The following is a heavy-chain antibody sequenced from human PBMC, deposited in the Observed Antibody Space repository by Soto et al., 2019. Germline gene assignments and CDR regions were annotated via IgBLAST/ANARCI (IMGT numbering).Heavy chain of an antibody. J-gene: IGHJ4*02. Sequence: QVQLVQSGAEVKKPGASVKVSCKASGYTFTGYYIHWVGQAPGQGLEWMGWINPNNGGTNYAQKFQGWVTLTRDTSISTADMELSSLKSDDTAVYDCAREHYASGKVFDYWGQGTLVTVSS. CDR3: AREHYASGKVFDY. CDR2: INPNNGGT. V-gene: IGHV1-2*04. D-gene: IGHD3-10*01. CDR1: GYTFTGYY.